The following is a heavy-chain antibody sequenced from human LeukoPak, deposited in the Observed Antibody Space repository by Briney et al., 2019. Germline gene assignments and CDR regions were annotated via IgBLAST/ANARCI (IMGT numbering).Heavy chain of an antibody. CDR1: GGSISSSNW. D-gene: IGHD6-19*01. V-gene: IGHV4-4*02. CDR2: VYHSGST. CDR3: AREDGGSGWYLDY. Sequence: SETLSLTCAVSGGSISSSNWWSWVRPPPGKGLEWIGEVYHSGSTNYNPSLKRRVTISVDKSKNQFSLKLSSVTAADTAVYYCAREDGGSGWYLDYWGQGTLVTVSS. J-gene: IGHJ4*02.